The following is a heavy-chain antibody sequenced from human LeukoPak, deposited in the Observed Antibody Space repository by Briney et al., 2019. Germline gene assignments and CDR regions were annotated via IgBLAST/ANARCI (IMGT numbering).Heavy chain of an antibody. Sequence: GGSLRLSCAASGFTFSSYWMSWVRQAPGKGLEWVANIKQDGGETFYVDSVKGRFTISRDNARNSLYLQMNSLRAEDTALYYCAKDISRPDYYYYYGMDVWGQGTTVTVSS. D-gene: IGHD1-14*01. CDR1: GFTFSSYW. CDR3: AKDISRPDYYYYYGMDV. V-gene: IGHV3-7*03. CDR2: IKQDGGET. J-gene: IGHJ6*02.